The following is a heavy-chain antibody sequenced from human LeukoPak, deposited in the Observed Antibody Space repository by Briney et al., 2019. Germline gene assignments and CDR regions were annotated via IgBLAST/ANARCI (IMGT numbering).Heavy chain of an antibody. CDR3: ARGEGGILATPEDY. D-gene: IGHD1-14*01. J-gene: IGHJ4*02. CDR1: GFTVSSNY. CDR2: IYSGGST. Sequence: GGSLRLSCAASGFTVSSNYMSWVRQAPGKGLEWVSVIYSGGSTYYADSVKGRFTISRDNSKNTLYLQTNSLRAEDTAVYYCARGEGGILATPEDYWGQGTLVTVSS. V-gene: IGHV3-66*01.